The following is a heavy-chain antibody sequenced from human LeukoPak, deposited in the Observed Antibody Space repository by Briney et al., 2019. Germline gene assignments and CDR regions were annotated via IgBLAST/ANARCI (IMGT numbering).Heavy chain of an antibody. CDR3: ARDRGIVLMVYAIDAFDI. V-gene: IGHV4-38-2*02. CDR1: GYSISSGYY. D-gene: IGHD2-8*01. Sequence: SETLSLTCTVSGYSISSGYYWDWIRQPPGKGLEWIGSIYHSGSTFYNPSLKNRVTISVDTSKNQFSLKLSSVTAADTAVYYCARDRGIVLMVYAIDAFDIWGQGTMVTVSS. J-gene: IGHJ3*02. CDR2: IYHSGST.